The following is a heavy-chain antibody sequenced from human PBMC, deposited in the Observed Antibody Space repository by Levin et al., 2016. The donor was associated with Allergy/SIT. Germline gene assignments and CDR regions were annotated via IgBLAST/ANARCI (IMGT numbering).Heavy chain of an antibody. Sequence: GGSLRLSCKGSGYSFTSYWISWVRQMPGKGLEWMGRIDPSDSYTNYSPSFQGHVTISADKSISTAYLQWSSLKASDTAMYYCARYGILTGYYRDYYYYMDVWGKGTTVTVSS. D-gene: IGHD3-9*01. CDR3: ARYGILTGYYRDYYYYMDV. CDR2: IDPSDSYT. J-gene: IGHJ6*03. V-gene: IGHV5-10-1*01. CDR1: GYSFTSYW.